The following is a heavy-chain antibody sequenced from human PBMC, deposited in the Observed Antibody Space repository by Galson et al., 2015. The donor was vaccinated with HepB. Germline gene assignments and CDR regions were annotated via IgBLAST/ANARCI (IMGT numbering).Heavy chain of an antibody. CDR1: GGTFSSYA. V-gene: IGHV1-69*04. J-gene: IGHJ6*02. CDR3: ARDREMATTFYYYYGMDV. Sequence: SVKVSCKASGGTFSSYAISWVRQAPGQGLEWMGRIIPIPGIANYAQKFQGRVTITADKSTSTAYMELSSLRSEDTAVYCCARDREMATTFYYYYGMDVWGQGTTVTVSS. D-gene: IGHD5-24*01. CDR2: IIPIPGIA.